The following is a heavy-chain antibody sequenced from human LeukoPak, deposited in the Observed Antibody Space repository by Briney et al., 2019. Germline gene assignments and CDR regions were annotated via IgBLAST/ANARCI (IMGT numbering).Heavy chain of an antibody. CDR1: GGTFSSYV. CDR3: ARVKQGVPAAMTR. J-gene: IGHJ4*02. CDR2: MNPNSGNT. D-gene: IGHD2-2*01. V-gene: IGHV1-8*02. Sequence: ASVKVSCKASGGTFSSYVINWVRQATGQGLEWMGWMNPNSGNTGYAQKFQGRVTMTRNTSISTAYMELSSLRSEDTAVYYCARVKQGVPAAMTRWGQGTLVTVSS.